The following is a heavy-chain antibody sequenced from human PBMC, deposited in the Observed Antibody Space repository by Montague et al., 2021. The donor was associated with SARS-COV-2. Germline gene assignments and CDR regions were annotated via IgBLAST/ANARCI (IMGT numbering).Heavy chain of an antibody. J-gene: IGHJ4*02. CDR2: TYYRSKWYN. CDR3: ARIPVGSKYYFDF. Sequence: CAISGDSVASDVATWNWIRQSPASDPERLGGTYYRSKWYNDYAESVKSRITIDPDTSKHQFSLHLNSVTPEDTAVYYCARIPVGSKYYFDFWGQGTLVTVSS. CDR1: GDSVASDVAT. V-gene: IGHV6-1*01. D-gene: IGHD2-2*01.